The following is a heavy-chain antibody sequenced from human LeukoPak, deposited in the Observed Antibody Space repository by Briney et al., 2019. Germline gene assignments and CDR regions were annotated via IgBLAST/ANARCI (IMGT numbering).Heavy chain of an antibody. Sequence: SETLSLTCTVSGYSISSGYYWGWIRQPPGKGLEWIGSIYHSGSTYYNPSLKSRVTISVDTSKNQFSLKLSSVTAADTAVYYCARDRSGENDYGDYAYDYWGQGTLVTVSS. V-gene: IGHV4-38-2*02. J-gene: IGHJ4*02. CDR3: ARDRSGENDYGDYAYDY. CDR1: GYSISSGYY. CDR2: IYHSGST. D-gene: IGHD4-17*01.